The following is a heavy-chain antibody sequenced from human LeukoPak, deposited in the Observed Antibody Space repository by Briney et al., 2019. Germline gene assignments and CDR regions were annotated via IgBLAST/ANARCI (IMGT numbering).Heavy chain of an antibody. Sequence: GASVKVSCKASGYTFTSYDISWVRQAPGQGLEWMGWISAYNGNTNYAQKLQGRVTMTTDTSTSTAYMELRSLRSDDTAVYYCARDLQDKVWLGAVYYYYGMDVWGQGTTVTVSS. CDR1: GYTFTSYD. D-gene: IGHD5/OR15-5a*01. J-gene: IGHJ6*02. CDR2: ISAYNGNT. CDR3: ARDLQDKVWLGAVYYYYGMDV. V-gene: IGHV1-18*01.